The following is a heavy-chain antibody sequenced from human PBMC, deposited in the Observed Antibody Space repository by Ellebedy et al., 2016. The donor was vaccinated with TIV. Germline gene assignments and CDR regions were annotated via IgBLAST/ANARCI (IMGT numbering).Heavy chain of an antibody. V-gene: IGHV4-34*01. CDR1: GGPFSGYY. J-gene: IGHJ5*02. Sequence: MPSETLSLTCAVYGGPFSGYYWSWIRQSPGKWLEWIGEINESGNTKYNPSLKSRVAVSVDTSKNQFSLNLNSVTAADTAVYYCARAWGGSWYGNWFDPWGQGTLVTVSS. D-gene: IGHD6-13*01. CDR3: ARAWGGSWYGNWFDP. CDR2: INESGNT.